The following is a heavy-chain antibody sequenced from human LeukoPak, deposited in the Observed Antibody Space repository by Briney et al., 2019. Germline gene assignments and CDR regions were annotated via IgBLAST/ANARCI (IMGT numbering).Heavy chain of an antibody. Sequence: GGSLRLSCAASGFTFSSYAMHWVRQAPGKGLEWVAVISYDGSNKYYADSVKGRFTISRDNSKNTLYLQMNSLRAEDTAVYYCARDRLQTTVVPCCFDYWGQGTLVTVSS. J-gene: IGHJ4*02. CDR2: ISYDGSNK. D-gene: IGHD4-23*01. CDR3: ARDRLQTTVVPCCFDY. V-gene: IGHV3-30*04. CDR1: GFTFSSYA.